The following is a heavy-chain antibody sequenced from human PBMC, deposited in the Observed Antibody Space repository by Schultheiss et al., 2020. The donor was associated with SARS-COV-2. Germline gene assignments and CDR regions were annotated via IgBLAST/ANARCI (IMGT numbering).Heavy chain of an antibody. J-gene: IGHJ6*02. CDR3: ARDSRVAGTSYYYYGMDV. Sequence: SQTLSLTCPVSGGSISSGGYYWSWIRQHPGKGLEWIGYIYYSGSTYYNPSLKSRVTISVDTSKNQFSLKLSSVTAADTAVYYCARDSRVAGTSYYYYGMDVWGQGTTVTVSS. D-gene: IGHD2-15*01. CDR2: IYYSGST. CDR1: GGSISSGGYY. V-gene: IGHV4-31*03.